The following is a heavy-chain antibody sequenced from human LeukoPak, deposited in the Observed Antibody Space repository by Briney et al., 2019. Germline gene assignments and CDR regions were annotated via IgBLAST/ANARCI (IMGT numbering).Heavy chain of an antibody. V-gene: IGHV3-23*01. CDR3: AKGSGWGYDSSGYYY. D-gene: IGHD3-22*01. CDR1: GFTFSSYA. Sequence: GGSLRLSCVVSGFTFSSYAMTWVRQAPGKGLEWVSAISGGGGNTYYADSVKGRFTISRDNSKNTLWLQMNSLRAEDTAVYYCAKGSGWGYDSSGYYYWGQGTLVTVSS. CDR2: ISGGGGNT. J-gene: IGHJ4*02.